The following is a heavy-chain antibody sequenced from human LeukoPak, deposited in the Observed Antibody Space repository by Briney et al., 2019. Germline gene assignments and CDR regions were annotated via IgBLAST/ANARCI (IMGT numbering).Heavy chain of an antibody. Sequence: SETLSLTCIVSGGSITTSSYYWGWVRQPPGKWLEWIGSIFYSGNTYYNPSLRSRVSISVDTSSNQFSLKLFSVTAVDTAVYYCARVDIVTVPSANFDCWGQGTLVTVSS. J-gene: IGHJ4*02. V-gene: IGHV4-39*01. CDR1: GGSITTSSYY. CDR2: IFYSGNT. D-gene: IGHD2-2*01. CDR3: ARVDIVTVPSANFDC.